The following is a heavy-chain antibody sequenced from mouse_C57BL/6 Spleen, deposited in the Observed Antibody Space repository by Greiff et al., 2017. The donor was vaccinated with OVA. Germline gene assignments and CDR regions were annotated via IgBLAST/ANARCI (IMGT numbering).Heavy chain of an antibody. CDR2: INPGSGGT. J-gene: IGHJ2*01. V-gene: IGHV1-54*01. D-gene: IGHD1-1*01. Sequence: QVQLQQSGAELVRPGTSVKVSCKASGYAFTNYLIEWVKQRPGQGLEWIGVINPGSGGTNYNEKFKGKATLTADKSSSTAYMQLSSLTSEDSAVYFCARWRGYGSSLDFDYWGQGTTLTVSS. CDR1: GYAFTNYL. CDR3: ARWRGYGSSLDFDY.